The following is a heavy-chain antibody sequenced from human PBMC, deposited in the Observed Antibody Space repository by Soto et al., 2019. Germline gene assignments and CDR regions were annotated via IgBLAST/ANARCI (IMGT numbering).Heavy chain of an antibody. CDR2: ISSSSSYI. CDR1: CYLRWYS. V-gene: IGHV3-21*01. CDR3: ARSTISMDAFDI. D-gene: IGHD3-16*02. Sequence: GGSPRLPWSGFWCYLRWYSMDWVRQAPGKGLEWVSSISSSSSYIYYADSVKGRFTISRDNAKNSLYLQMNSLRAEDTAVYYCARSTISMDAFDIWGQGTMVTVSS. J-gene: IGHJ3*02.